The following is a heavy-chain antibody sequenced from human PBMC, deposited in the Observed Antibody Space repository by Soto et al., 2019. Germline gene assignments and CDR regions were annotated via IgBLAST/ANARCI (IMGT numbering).Heavy chain of an antibody. CDR1: GFTFSSYG. CDR3: AREVVVGSYGPAPVYGMDV. V-gene: IGHV3-33*01. Sequence: QVQLVESGGGVVQPGRSLRLSCAASGFTFSSYGMHWVRQAPGKGLEWVAVIWYDGSNKYYADSVKGRFTISRDNSKNRLYVQMNSLRDEDTAVYYWAREVVVGSYGPAPVYGMDVWGQGTTVTVSS. D-gene: IGHD2-21*01. J-gene: IGHJ6*02. CDR2: IWYDGSNK.